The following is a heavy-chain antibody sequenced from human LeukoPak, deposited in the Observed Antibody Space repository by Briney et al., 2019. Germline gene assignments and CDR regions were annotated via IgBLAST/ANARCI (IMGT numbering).Heavy chain of an antibody. CDR3: ARAGGSGSYYNLYFDY. V-gene: IGHV3-30-3*01. Sequence: GGSLRLSCAASGFTFSSYAMHWVRQAPGKGLEWVAVISYDGCNKYYADSVKGRFTISRDNSKNTLYLQMNSLRAEDTAVYYCARAGGSGSYYNLYFDYWGQGTLVTVSS. D-gene: IGHD3-10*01. CDR2: ISYDGCNK. CDR1: GFTFSSYA. J-gene: IGHJ4*02.